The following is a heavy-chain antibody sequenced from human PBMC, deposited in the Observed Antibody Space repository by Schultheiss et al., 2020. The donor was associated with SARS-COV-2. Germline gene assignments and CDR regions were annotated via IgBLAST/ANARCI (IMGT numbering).Heavy chain of an antibody. V-gene: IGHV4-4*02. CDR3: ARVGCSSTSCYQNDY. J-gene: IGHJ4*02. CDR2: INHSGST. CDR1: GGSISSSNW. D-gene: IGHD2-2*01. Sequence: SQTLSLTCAVSGGSISSSNWWSWIRQPPGKGLEWIGEINHSGSTNYNPSLKSRVTISVDTSKNQFSLKLSSVTAADTAVYYCARVGCSSTSCYQNDYWGQGTLVTVSS.